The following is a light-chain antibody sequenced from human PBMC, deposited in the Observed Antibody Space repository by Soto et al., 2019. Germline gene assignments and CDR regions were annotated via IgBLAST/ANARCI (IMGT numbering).Light chain of an antibody. CDR3: HQRT. CDR2: DAS. CDR1: QSVSRY. V-gene: IGKV3-11*01. Sequence: EIVLTHSAAILSLSPGKRATLSCRASQSVSRYLAWYHQKAGQAPRLLIHDASNRATGIPARFSGSGSGTDFSLTISNLEPEDFAVYYGHQRTFGQGTRLEIK. J-gene: IGKJ5*01.